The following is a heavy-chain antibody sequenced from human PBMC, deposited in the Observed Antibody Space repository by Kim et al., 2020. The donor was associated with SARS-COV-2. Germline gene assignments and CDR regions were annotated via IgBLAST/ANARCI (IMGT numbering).Heavy chain of an antibody. V-gene: IGHV3-23*01. D-gene: IGHD5-18*01. Sequence: GGSLRLSCAASGFTFSSYAMSWVRQAPGKGLEWVSAISGSGGSTYYADSVKGRFTISRDNSKNTLYLQMNSLRAEDTAVYYCAKDGRGYSYGPPHYWGQGTLVTVSS. CDR3: AKDGRGYSYGPPHY. J-gene: IGHJ4*02. CDR1: GFTFSSYA. CDR2: ISGSGGST.